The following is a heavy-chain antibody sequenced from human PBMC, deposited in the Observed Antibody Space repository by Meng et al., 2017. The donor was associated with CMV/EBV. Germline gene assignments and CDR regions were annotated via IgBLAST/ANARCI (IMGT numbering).Heavy chain of an antibody. CDR3: ARVGIYYDFWSGSPTGGWFDP. D-gene: IGHD3-3*01. J-gene: IGHJ5*02. Sequence: ASVKVSCKASGYTFTSYDINWVRQATGQGLEWMGWMNPNSGNTGYAQKFQGRVTITRNTSISTACMELSSLRSEDTAVYYCARVGIYYDFWSGSPTGGWFDPWGQGTLVTVSS. CDR2: MNPNSGNT. V-gene: IGHV1-8*03. CDR1: GYTFTSYD.